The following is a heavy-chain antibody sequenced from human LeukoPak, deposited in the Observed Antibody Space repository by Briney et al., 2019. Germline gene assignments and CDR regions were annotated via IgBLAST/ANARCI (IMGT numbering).Heavy chain of an antibody. Sequence: GGSLRLSCAASGFTFSSYWMSWVRQAPGKGLEWVANIKQDGSEKYYVDSVKGRFTISRDNAKNSLYLQMNSLRAEDAAVYYCARGYYYDSSGYYYWGQGTLVTVSS. CDR1: GFTFSSYW. CDR2: IKQDGSEK. D-gene: IGHD3-22*01. J-gene: IGHJ4*02. CDR3: ARGYYYDSSGYYY. V-gene: IGHV3-7*03.